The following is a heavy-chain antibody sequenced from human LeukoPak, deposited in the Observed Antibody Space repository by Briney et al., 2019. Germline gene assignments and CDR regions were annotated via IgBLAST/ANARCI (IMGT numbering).Heavy chain of an antibody. D-gene: IGHD2-15*01. CDR2: ISSSGGST. CDR3: AKDPLGFCSGGSCYDWFDP. J-gene: IGHJ5*02. CDR1: VFSLSRYA. V-gene: IGHV3-23*01. Sequence: GGSLRLSCAASVFSLSRYAMSWVRQAPGTGVQWLSAISSSGGSTYYADSVKGRFTISRDNSKNTLYLQMNSLRAEDTAVYYCAKDPLGFCSGGSCYDWFDPWGEGTLVSVSS.